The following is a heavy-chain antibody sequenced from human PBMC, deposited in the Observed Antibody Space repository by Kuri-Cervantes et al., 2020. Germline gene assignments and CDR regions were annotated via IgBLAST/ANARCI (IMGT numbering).Heavy chain of an antibody. CDR3: AKLEGSWNSYYYVY. Sequence: GGSLRLSCAASGFTFSSYSMNWVRQAPGKGLEWVSVISASGGTAYYADSVRGRFTISRDKAKNTLYLQMNNLRDDDTAVYYCAKLEGSWNSYYYVYWGQGTLVTVSS. CDR1: GFTFSSYS. V-gene: IGHV3-23*01. D-gene: IGHD3-3*01. J-gene: IGHJ4*02. CDR2: ISASGGTA.